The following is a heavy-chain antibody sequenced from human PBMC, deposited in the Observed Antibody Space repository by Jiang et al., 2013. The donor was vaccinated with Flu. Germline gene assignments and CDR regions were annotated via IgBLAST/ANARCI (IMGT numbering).Heavy chain of an antibody. J-gene: IGHJ4*02. V-gene: IGHV3-30*18. Sequence: VQLLESGGGVVQPGGSLRLSCATSGFPFRIYGMHWVRQAPGKGLEWVAVLYGDGIKESYADSVRGRFTISRDPSKNNLYLQMNSLRVEDTAVYFCVKDPDGGGYSRGYEDFWGQGTLVTVSS. CDR1: GFPFRIYG. CDR2: LYGDGIKE. D-gene: IGHD3-22*01. CDR3: VKDPDGGGYSRGYEDF.